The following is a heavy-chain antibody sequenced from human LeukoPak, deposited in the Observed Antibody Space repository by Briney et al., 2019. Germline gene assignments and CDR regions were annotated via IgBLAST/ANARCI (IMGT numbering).Heavy chain of an antibody. CDR1: GFTFTSST. CDR2: ISSSGTYI. V-gene: IGHV3-21*01. Sequence: GGSLRLSCAASGFTFTSSTMNWVRQAPGKGLESVSSISSSGTYIYYAASLMGRFTISRDNAKNSLYLQMNSLRAEDSAVYYCAKNSLQMGANGVHDYWGQGTLVTVSS. CDR3: AKNSLQMGANGVHDY. J-gene: IGHJ4*02. D-gene: IGHD2-8*01.